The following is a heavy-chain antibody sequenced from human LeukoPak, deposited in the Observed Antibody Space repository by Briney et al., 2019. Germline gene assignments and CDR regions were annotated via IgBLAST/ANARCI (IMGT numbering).Heavy chain of an antibody. V-gene: IGHV3-30*02. CDR3: AKDLAVAGTVGYFQH. CDR1: GFTFSSYG. Sequence: GGSLRLSCAASGFTFSSYGMHWVRQAPGKGLEWVAFIRYDGSNKYYADSVKGRFTISRGNSKNTLYLQMNSLRAEDTAVYYCAKDLAVAGTVGYFQHWGQGTLVTVSS. D-gene: IGHD6-19*01. CDR2: IRYDGSNK. J-gene: IGHJ1*01.